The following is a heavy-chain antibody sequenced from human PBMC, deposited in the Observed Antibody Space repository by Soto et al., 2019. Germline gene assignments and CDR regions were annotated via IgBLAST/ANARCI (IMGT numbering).Heavy chain of an antibody. V-gene: IGHV2-26*01. CDR2: IFSHDAK. Sequence: QVTLKESGPVLVKPTETLTLTCTVSGFSLRNTRMGVSWIRQSPGKALEWLAHIFSHDAKSYSPSLKSRLAISRDTSKSQVVLTMTNVAPVDTATYYCARSLYVDYVHWYFDLWGRGTLVTVSS. J-gene: IGHJ2*01. D-gene: IGHD4-17*01. CDR1: GFSLRNTRMG. CDR3: ARSLYVDYVHWYFDL.